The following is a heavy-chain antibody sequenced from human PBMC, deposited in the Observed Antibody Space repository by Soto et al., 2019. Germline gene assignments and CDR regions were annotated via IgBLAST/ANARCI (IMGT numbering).Heavy chain of an antibody. CDR1: GDSVSGNIAA. V-gene: IGHV6-1*01. J-gene: IGHJ4*02. Sequence: TLSLTCAISGDSVSGNIAAWNWIRQSPSRGLEWLGRTYYRSSWYNDYAVSVNSRITVNPDTSKNQFSLQRKSVTPEDTAVYDSARTEGYFDYWGQGTLVTVSS. CDR3: ARTEGYFDY. CDR2: TYYRSSWYN.